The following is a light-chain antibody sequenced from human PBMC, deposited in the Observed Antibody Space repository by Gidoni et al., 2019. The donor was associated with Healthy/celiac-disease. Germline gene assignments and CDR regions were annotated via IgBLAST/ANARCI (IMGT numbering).Light chain of an antibody. J-gene: IGKJ3*01. CDR3: QQSNSTPLT. Sequence: IQMTQSPSSLSASVGDRVTITCRASQSISSYLNWYQQKPGKAPRLLIYAASSLQSGVPSRFSGSGSGTDFTLTISSLQPEDFATYYCQQSNSTPLTFGHXTKVDIK. CDR1: QSISSY. CDR2: AAS. V-gene: IGKV1-39*01.